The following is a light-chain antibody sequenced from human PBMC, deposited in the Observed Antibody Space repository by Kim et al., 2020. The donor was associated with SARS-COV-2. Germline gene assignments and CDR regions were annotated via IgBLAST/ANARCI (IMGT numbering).Light chain of an antibody. J-gene: IGKJ4*01. Sequence: DIVMTQSPDSLAVSLGERATINCKSSQSVLYSSNNKNYLAWYQQKPGQPPKLLIYWASTRESGVPDRFSGSGSGTDFTLTISSLQAEDVAVYNCQKCNRAPLTFGGGTKMDIK. CDR1: QSVLYSSNNKNY. V-gene: IGKV4-1*01. CDR3: QKCNRAPLT. CDR2: WAS.